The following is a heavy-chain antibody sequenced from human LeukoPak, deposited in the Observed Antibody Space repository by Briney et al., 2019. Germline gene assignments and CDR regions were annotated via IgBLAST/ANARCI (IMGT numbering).Heavy chain of an antibody. CDR2: LNLDGSDK. CDR1: GFTFSESW. Sequence: GGSLRPSCVVSGFTFSESWMSWVRQAPGKGLGWVASLNLDGSDKYYVDSVKGRFTISRDNAKNSLYLQMDSLRVEDTAVYYCAKGKRYPDYWGQGTLVTVSS. J-gene: IGHJ4*02. D-gene: IGHD1-1*01. V-gene: IGHV3-7*03. CDR3: AKGKRYPDY.